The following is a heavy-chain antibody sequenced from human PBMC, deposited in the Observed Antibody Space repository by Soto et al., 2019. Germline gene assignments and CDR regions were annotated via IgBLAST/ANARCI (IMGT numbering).Heavy chain of an antibody. CDR3: SRGGLGYCSGGSCPQNWFDP. CDR1: GYTFTSFG. D-gene: IGHD2-15*01. J-gene: IGHJ5*02. V-gene: IGHV1-18*01. CDR2: ISPYNGNT. Sequence: QVQLVQSGAEVKKPGASVKVSCKASGYTFTSFGITWVRQAPGQGLEWMGWISPYNGNTHYVQKFQGRVTMTTDTSTSTASMEVGSLRAADTAVYYCSRGGLGYCSGGSCPQNWFDPWGEGTLVTVSS.